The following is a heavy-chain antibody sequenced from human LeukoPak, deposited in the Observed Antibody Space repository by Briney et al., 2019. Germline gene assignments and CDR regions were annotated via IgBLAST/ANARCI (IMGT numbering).Heavy chain of an antibody. CDR3: ASYGDSYEDAFDI. CDR2: IYTSGST. D-gene: IGHD4-17*01. CDR1: GGSISSYY. Sequence: SETLSLTCTVSGGSISSYYWSWIRQPAGKGLEWIGRIYTSGSTNYNPSLKSRVTKSVDTSKNQFSLKLSSVTAADTAVYYCASYGDSYEDAFDIWGQGTMVTVSS. J-gene: IGHJ3*02. V-gene: IGHV4-4*07.